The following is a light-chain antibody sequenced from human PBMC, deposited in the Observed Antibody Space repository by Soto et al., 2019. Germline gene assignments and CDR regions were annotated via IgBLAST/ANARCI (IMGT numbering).Light chain of an antibody. CDR2: GAS. CDR1: QSVSSSY. V-gene: IGKV3-20*01. CDR3: QQYGSSPPVN. Sequence: EIVLTPSPGTLSLSPGERATLYCSSIQSVSSSYLAWYQQKPGQAPRLLIYGASSRATGILDRFSGSGSGTDFTLTISRLEPEDFAVYYCQQYGSSPPVNCGQGTRREIK. J-gene: IGKJ5*01.